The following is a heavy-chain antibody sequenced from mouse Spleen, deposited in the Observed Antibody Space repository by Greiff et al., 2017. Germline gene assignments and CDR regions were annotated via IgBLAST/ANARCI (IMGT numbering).Heavy chain of an antibody. CDR3: ARGGAYYRYDGSYWYFDV. Sequence: QVQLQQSGAELVRPGTSVKMSCKASGYTFTNYWIGWVKQRPGHGLEWIGDIYPGGGYTNYNEKFKGKATLTADKSSSTAYMQFSSLTSEDSAIYYCARGGAYYRYDGSYWYFDVWGAGTTVTVSS. CDR2: IYPGGGYT. V-gene: IGHV1-63*01. CDR1: GYTFTNYW. D-gene: IGHD2-14*01. J-gene: IGHJ1*01.